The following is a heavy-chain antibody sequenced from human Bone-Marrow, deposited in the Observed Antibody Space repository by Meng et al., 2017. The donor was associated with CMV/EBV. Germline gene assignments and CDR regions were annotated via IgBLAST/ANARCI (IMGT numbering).Heavy chain of an antibody. J-gene: IGHJ4*02. CDR1: GGSFNHYY. V-gene: IGHV4-34*01. Sequence: SETLSLTCAVYGGSFNHYYWNWLRHPPGKGLEWIGEINHVGYTNSNPSLKSRVTISVDTSRSQFSLKMTSVTAADTAVYYCARGPYGGTGYYNWFDYWAPGMMVTVSS. CDR2: INHVGYT. D-gene: IGHD3-9*01. CDR3: ARGPYGGTGYYNWFDY.